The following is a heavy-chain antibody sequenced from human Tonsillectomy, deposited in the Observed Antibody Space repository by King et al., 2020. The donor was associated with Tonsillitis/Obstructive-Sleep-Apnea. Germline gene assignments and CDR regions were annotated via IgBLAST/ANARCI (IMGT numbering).Heavy chain of an antibody. J-gene: IGHJ2*01. CDR3: AKDHSGSYYPNWYFDL. CDR1: GFPFSSYA. D-gene: IGHD1-26*01. Sequence: QLVESGGGLVQPGGSLRLSCAASGFPFSSYAMNWVRQAPGRGLEWVSGISGSAGSTYSADSAKGRFTISRDNSKSTLYLQMNSLRAEDTAVYYCAKDHSGSYYPNWYFDLWGRGTLVTVSS. V-gene: IGHV3-23*04. CDR2: ISGSAGST.